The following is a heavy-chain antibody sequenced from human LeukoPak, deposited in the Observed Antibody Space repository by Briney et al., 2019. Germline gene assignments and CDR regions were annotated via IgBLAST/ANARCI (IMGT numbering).Heavy chain of an antibody. V-gene: IGHV4-61*05. CDR3: ARRWHGSGSFYPVDY. CDR1: GGSISSSSYY. D-gene: IGHD3-10*01. CDR2: IYYSGST. Sequence: SETLSLTCTVSGGSISSSSYYWGWIRQPPGKGLEWIGYIYYSGSTNYNPSLKSRVTISVDTSKNQVSLRLSSVTAADTAVYYCARRWHGSGSFYPVDYWGQGTLVTVSS. J-gene: IGHJ4*02.